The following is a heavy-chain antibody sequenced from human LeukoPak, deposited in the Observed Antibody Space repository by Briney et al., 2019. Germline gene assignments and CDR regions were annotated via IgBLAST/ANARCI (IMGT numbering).Heavy chain of an antibody. V-gene: IGHV4-59*01. CDR3: ARDRGDNWFDP. J-gene: IGHJ5*02. D-gene: IGHD3-3*01. CDR1: DGSFSGYY. Sequence: KSSETLSLTCAVYDGSFSGYYWSWIRQPPGKGLEWIGYIYYSGSTNYNPSLKSRVTISVDTSKNQFSLKLSSVTAADTAVYYCARDRGDNWFDPWGQGTLVTVSS. CDR2: IYYSGST.